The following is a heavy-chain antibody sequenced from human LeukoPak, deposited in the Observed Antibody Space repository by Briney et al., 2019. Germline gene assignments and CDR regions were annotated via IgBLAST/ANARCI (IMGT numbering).Heavy chain of an antibody. CDR2: INNDGSWT. Sequence: PGGSLRLSCAASGNYWMHWVRQAPGKGLVWVSRINNDGSWTSYADSVKGRFTISKDNAKNTVYLQMNSLRAEDTAVYYCVSFYETYWGRGTLVTVSS. D-gene: IGHD2/OR15-2a*01. CDR1: GNYW. J-gene: IGHJ4*02. CDR3: VSFYETY. V-gene: IGHV3-74*01.